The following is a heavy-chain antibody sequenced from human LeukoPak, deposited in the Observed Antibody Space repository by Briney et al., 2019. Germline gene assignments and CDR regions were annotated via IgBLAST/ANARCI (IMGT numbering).Heavy chain of an antibody. D-gene: IGHD2-21*02. Sequence: PGGSLRLSCAASGFTFSSYEMNWVRQAPGKWLEWVSYISSSGSTIYCADSVKGRFTISRDNAKNSLYLQMNSLRAEDTAVYYCARFFPCGGDCRPRDAFDIWGQGTMVTVSS. CDR3: ARFFPCGGDCRPRDAFDI. CDR2: ISSSGSTI. V-gene: IGHV3-48*03. J-gene: IGHJ3*02. CDR1: GFTFSSYE.